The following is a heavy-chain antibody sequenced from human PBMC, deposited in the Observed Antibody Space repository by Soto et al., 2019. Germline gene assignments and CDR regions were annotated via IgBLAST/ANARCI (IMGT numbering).Heavy chain of an antibody. CDR3: ASSRYYYDSSGYYWYYYYGMDV. J-gene: IGHJ6*02. CDR1: GGTFSSYA. V-gene: IGHV1-69*13. CDR2: IIPIFGTA. D-gene: IGHD3-22*01. Sequence: ASVKVSCKASGGTFSSYAISWVRQAPGQGLEWMGGIIPIFGTANYAQKFQGRVTITADESTSTAYMELSSLRSEDTAVYYCASSRYYYDSSGYYWYYYYGMDVWGQGTTVTVSS.